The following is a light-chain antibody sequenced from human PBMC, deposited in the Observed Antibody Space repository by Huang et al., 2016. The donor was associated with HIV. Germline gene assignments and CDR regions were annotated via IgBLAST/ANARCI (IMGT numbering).Light chain of an antibody. Sequence: EIVMTQSPATLSVSPGERATLSCRASQSVSSNLAWYQQKPVQAPRHLICGASTRATGIPARFSGSGSGTEFTLTISSLQSKDFAVYYCQQYNNWPLTFGPGTKVDIK. CDR3: QQYNNWPLT. CDR2: GAS. J-gene: IGKJ3*01. V-gene: IGKV3-15*01. CDR1: QSVSSN.